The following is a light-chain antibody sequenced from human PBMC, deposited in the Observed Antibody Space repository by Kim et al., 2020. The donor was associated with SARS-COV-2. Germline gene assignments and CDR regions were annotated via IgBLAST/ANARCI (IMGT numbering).Light chain of an antibody. J-gene: IGLJ2*01. CDR2: RNN. Sequence: GKRVTISCSGSSANIGTNSVNWYQQLPGSAPKCLIYRNNQRTSGVPDRFSGSKSGTSASLAISGLRSEDEADYYCAAWDGSLSGVVFGGGTQLTVL. CDR1: SANIGTNS. CDR3: AAWDGSLSGVV. V-gene: IGLV1-47*01.